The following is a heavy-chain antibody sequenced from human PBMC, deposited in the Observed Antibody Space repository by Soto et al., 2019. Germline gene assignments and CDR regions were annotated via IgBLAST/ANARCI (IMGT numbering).Heavy chain of an antibody. CDR3: VTAVRTRLDN. V-gene: IGHV3-23*01. CDR1: GVSVRILA. D-gene: IGHD3-10*01. CDR2: IRQSGDRS. J-gene: IGHJ4*02. Sequence: QPGWSLELGCAASGVSVRILAMDWVRRTPGKGLEWVSSIRQSGDRSSYADSAKGRFTISRDNSKNTLYLQMNGLRLDDTAVYYCVTAVRTRLDNWGPGTLVTVSS.